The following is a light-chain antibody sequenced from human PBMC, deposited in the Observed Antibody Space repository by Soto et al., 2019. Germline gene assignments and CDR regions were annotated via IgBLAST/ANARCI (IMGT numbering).Light chain of an antibody. V-gene: IGKV3-11*01. Sequence: DIVLTQSPATLSLSPGGIATLSCRASQSICRSLAWYQQKPGQAPRLLIYDASNRATGIPARFSGSGSGTDFPLTISSLEPEDFAIYYCQQRSNWPPVTFGGGTKVEIK. CDR2: DAS. CDR3: QQRSNWPPVT. CDR1: QSICRS. J-gene: IGKJ4*01.